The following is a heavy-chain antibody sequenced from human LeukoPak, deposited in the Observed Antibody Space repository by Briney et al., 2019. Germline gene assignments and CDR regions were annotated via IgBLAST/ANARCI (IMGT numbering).Heavy chain of an antibody. D-gene: IGHD3-22*01. V-gene: IGHV3-23*01. J-gene: IGHJ4*02. CDR1: GFTFSSYA. CDR3: AKAPWRTYYYDSSGGDY. CDR2: ISGSGGST. Sequence: GGSLRLSCAASGFTFSSYAMSWVRQAPGKGLEWVSAISGSGGSTYYADSVKGRFTISRDNSKYTLYLQMNSLRAEDTAVYYCAKAPWRTYYYDSSGGDYWGQGTLVTVSS.